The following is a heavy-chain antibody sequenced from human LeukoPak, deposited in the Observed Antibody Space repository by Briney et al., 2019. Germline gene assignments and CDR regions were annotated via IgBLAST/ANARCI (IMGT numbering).Heavy chain of an antibody. CDR1: GFTFGDYA. Sequence: PGGSLRLSCTASGFTFGDYAMSWVRQAPGKGLERVGFIRSKAYGGTTEYAASVKGRFTISRDGSKSIAHLQINSLKTEDTAVFYCSRGGKVSYYDNSGYPDYWGQGTLVTVSS. J-gene: IGHJ4*02. D-gene: IGHD3-22*01. CDR3: SRGGKVSYYDNSGYPDY. CDR2: IRSKAYGGTT. V-gene: IGHV3-49*04.